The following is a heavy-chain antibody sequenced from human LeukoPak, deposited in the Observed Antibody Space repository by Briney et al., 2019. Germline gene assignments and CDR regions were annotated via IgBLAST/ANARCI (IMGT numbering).Heavy chain of an antibody. V-gene: IGHV3-30*02. CDR3: AKEVVSGMDV. Sequence: GGSLRLSCAASGFTFSSYGMHWVRQAPGEGLEWVTFIRYDGSNDYYADSVKGRFTISRDNSKNTLYLQMNSLRAEDTAVYYCAKEVVSGMDVWGKGTTVTVSS. J-gene: IGHJ6*03. CDR2: IRYDGSND. CDR1: GFTFSSYG. D-gene: IGHD1-26*01.